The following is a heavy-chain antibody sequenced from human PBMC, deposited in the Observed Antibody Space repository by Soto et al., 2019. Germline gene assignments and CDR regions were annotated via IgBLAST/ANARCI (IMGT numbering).Heavy chain of an antibody. CDR3: ADSSGSYGRFHX. J-gene: IGHJ4*02. V-gene: IGHV4-34*01. CDR2: VNHSGRT. CDR1: VGSFSGYY. Sequence: LSLTCAVYVGSFSGYYWSWIRQPPGKGLEWIGEVNHSGRTKYNTSLKIRVTISVDTSKNQFSLKLRPVTAADTGVYYCADSSGSYGRFHXWGQEALVTASX. D-gene: IGHD1-26*01.